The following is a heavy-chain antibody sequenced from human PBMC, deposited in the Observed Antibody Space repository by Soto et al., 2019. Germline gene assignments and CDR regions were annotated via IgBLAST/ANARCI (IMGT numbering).Heavy chain of an antibody. J-gene: IGHJ4*02. CDR2: VKYDGTEK. CDR1: GFTFSRYW. Sequence: GGSLRLSCVGSGFTFSRYWMGWVRQAPGRGLEWVANVKYDGTEKYYAASVRGRFTISKDNAKNSLYLQMSNLRVEDTAMYYCTRNEWGGQGTLVTVSS. D-gene: IGHD2-8*01. V-gene: IGHV3-7*01. CDR3: TRNEW.